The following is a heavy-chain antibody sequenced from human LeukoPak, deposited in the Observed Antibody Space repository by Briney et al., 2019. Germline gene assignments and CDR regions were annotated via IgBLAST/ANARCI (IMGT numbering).Heavy chain of an antibody. CDR1: GGSISSSSYY. V-gene: IGHV4-39*01. D-gene: IGHD6-19*01. CDR3: ASNQWLVHP. Sequence: ASETLSLTCTVSGGSISSSSYYWGWLRQPPGKGLEWIGSIYYSGSAYYNPSLKSRVTISVDTSKNQFSLKLSSVTAADTAVYYCASNQWLVHPWGQGTLVTVSS. J-gene: IGHJ5*02. CDR2: IYYSGSA.